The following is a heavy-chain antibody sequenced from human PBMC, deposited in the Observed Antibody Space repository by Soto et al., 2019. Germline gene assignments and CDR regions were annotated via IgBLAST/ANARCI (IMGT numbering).Heavy chain of an antibody. D-gene: IGHD2-21*01. CDR3: VSRIPSWVFDY. J-gene: IGHJ4*01. CDR1: GLSVSDNY. Sequence: GGSLRLSCGASGLSVSDNYMGWVRQSPGRGLEWVSVMYAGGDTHYADSVKGRFTISRDKSENTLYLQMNSLRDEDTGVYFCVSRIPSWVFDYWGLGTLVTVSS. CDR2: MYAGGDT. V-gene: IGHV3-53*01.